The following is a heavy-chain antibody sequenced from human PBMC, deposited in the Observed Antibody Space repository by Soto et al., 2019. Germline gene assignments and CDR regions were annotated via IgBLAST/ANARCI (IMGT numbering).Heavy chain of an antibody. J-gene: IGHJ4*02. V-gene: IGHV3-48*01. CDR1: GFSFSSHN. CDR2: ISSSGSSI. Sequence: EVQLVESGGGLVQPGGSLRLSCAASGFSFSSHNMNWVRQAPGKGLEWISYISSSGSSIYYADSVKGRFTISRDNAKNSLYLQMNSLRAEDTALYYCARSRNYRLDCWGQGTLVTVSS. CDR3: ARSRNYRLDC. D-gene: IGHD1-7*01.